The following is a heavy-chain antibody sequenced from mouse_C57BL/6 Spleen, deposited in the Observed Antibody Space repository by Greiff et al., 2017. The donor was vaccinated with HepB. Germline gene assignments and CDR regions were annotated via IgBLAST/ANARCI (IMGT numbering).Heavy chain of an antibody. Sequence: VQGVESGPELVKPGASVKISCKASGYAFSSSWMNWVKQRPGKGLEWIGRIYPGDGDTNYNGKFKGKATLTADKSSSTAYMQLSSLTSEDSAVYFCAREDYDFAYWGQGTLVTVSA. CDR3: AREDYDFAY. CDR1: GYAFSSSW. D-gene: IGHD2-4*01. V-gene: IGHV1-82*01. CDR2: IYPGDGDT. J-gene: IGHJ3*01.